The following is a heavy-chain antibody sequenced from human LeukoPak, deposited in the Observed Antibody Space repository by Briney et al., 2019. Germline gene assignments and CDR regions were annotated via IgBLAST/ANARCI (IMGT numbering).Heavy chain of an antibody. Sequence: GGPLRLSCAASGFTFSSYAMSWVRQAPGKGLEWVSAISGSGGSTYYADSVKGRFTISRDNSKNTLYLQMNSLRAEDTAVYYCAKTTRNGGNSNYFDYWGQGTLVTVSS. CDR3: AKTTRNGGNSNYFDY. J-gene: IGHJ4*02. CDR1: GFTFSSYA. V-gene: IGHV3-23*01. D-gene: IGHD4-23*01. CDR2: ISGSGGST.